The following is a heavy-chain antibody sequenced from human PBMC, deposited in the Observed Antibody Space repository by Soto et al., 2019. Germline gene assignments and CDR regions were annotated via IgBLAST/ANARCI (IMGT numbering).Heavy chain of an antibody. D-gene: IGHD3-10*01. J-gene: IGHJ6*04. CDR1: GWSFSGYY. CDR2: INHSGST. V-gene: IGHV4-34*01. CDR3: ARGEGGTMVRGVIVGMDV. Sequence: ETLSLTCAVYGWSFSGYYWSWIRQPPGKGLEWIGEINHSGSTNYNPSLKSRVTISVDTSKNQFSLKLSSVTAADTAVYYCARGEGGTMVRGVIVGMDVWGKGPTVTVSS.